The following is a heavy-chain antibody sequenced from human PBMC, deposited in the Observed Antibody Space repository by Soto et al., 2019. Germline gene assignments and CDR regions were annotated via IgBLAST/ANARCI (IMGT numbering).Heavy chain of an antibody. CDR1: GFTFSSHA. CDR2: ISYNGNNK. CDR3: AREQLVPSGYYYGMDV. Sequence: QVPLVESGGGVVQPGRSLRLSCTASGFTFSSHAMHWVRQAPGKGLEWVAVISYNGNNKYYADSVQGRFTISRDNXKXXLDLHMNSLRAEDTAVYYCAREQLVPSGYYYGMDVWGQGTTVTVSS. D-gene: IGHD6-6*01. J-gene: IGHJ6*02. V-gene: IGHV3-30-3*01.